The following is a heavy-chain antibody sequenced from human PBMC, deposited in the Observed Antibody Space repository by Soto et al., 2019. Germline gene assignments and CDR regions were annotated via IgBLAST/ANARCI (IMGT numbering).Heavy chain of an antibody. Sequence: GASVKVSCKASGGTFSSYAISWVRQAPGQGLEWMRGIIPIFGTANYAQKFQGRVTITADESTSTAYMELSSLRSEDTAVYYCAGEPRRGYSYGSIDYWGQGTLVTVSS. CDR2: IIPIFGTA. J-gene: IGHJ4*02. CDR3: AGEPRRGYSYGSIDY. D-gene: IGHD5-18*01. CDR1: GGTFSSYA. V-gene: IGHV1-69*13.